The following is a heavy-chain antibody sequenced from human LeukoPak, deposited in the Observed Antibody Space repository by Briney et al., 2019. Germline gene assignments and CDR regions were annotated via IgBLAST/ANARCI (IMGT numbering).Heavy chain of an antibody. CDR1: GGSISSGGYY. Sequence: PSQTLSLTCTVSGGSISSGGYYWSWIRQHPGKGLEWIGYIYYSGSTYYNPSLKSRVTISVDTSKNQFSLKLSSVTAADTAVYYCARVRGGYSRSWDYYFDYWGQGTLVTVSS. J-gene: IGHJ4*02. V-gene: IGHV4-31*03. CDR2: IYYSGST. D-gene: IGHD6-13*01. CDR3: ARVRGGYSRSWDYYFDY.